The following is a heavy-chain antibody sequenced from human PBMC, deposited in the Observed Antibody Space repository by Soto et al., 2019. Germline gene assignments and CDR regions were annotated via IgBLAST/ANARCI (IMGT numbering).Heavy chain of an antibody. V-gene: IGHV1-2*02. D-gene: IGHD6-19*01. Sequence: GASVKVSCKASGYTFTGYYMQWVRQAPGQGLEWMGWINPNSGGTNYAQKFQGRVTMTGDTSLSTAFMELSRLRSDDTAVYYCARDRGWRDYYEIDVWGQGTTVTV. CDR3: ARDRGWRDYYEIDV. J-gene: IGHJ6*02. CDR2: INPNSGGT. CDR1: GYTFTGYY.